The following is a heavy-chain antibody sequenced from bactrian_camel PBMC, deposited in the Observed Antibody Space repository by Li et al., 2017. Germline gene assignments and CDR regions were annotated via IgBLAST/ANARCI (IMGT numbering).Heavy chain of an antibody. CDR1: GFTASLYA. Sequence: HVQLVESGGDLVQPGGSLRLSCVASGFTASLYAMSWVRQAPGKGLEWVSVGNVAGGSIYYADSVKGRFTVSRGNAKNTLYLQLNSLKTEDTAMYYCARSGCSGDYCWSPLFSFDYWGQGPRSPSP. D-gene: IGHD2*01. V-gene: IGHV3S33*01. CDR2: GNVAGGSI. CDR3: ARSGCSGDYCWSPLFSFDY. J-gene: IGHJ4*01.